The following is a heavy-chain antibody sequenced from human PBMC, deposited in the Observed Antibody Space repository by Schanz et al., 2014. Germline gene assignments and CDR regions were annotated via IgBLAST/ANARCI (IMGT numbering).Heavy chain of an antibody. J-gene: IGHJ4*02. CDR1: GYTFTTYA. V-gene: IGHV1-18*01. Sequence: QIQLVQSGPEVKKPGASVRVSCKASGYTFTTYAMSWVRQAPGQGLEWVGWISVYTGNTKYGQKVQGRVIMTTDTSTSTAYMELRSLRSDDTAVYYCARDAADFYDILTEEDYWGQGTLVTVSS. CDR2: ISVYTGNT. D-gene: IGHD3-9*01. CDR3: ARDAADFYDILTEEDY.